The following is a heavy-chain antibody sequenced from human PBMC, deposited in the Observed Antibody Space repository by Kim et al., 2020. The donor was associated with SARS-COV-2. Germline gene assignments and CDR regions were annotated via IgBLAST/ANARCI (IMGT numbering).Heavy chain of an antibody. Sequence: YYAASLTGQFTISRDNSKNTAYLHMNNLRADDTAVYYCARDGFDSGWYLDYWGQGTLVTVSS. J-gene: IGHJ4*02. CDR3: ARDGFDSGWYLDY. D-gene: IGHD6-19*01. V-gene: IGHV3-23*01.